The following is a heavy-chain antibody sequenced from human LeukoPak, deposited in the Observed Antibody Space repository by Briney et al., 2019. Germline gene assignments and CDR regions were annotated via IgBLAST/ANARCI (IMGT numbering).Heavy chain of an antibody. CDR2: IIPMFGTA. V-gene: IGHV1-69*13. CDR3: ARVSVYDSSGYYSWSPDY. J-gene: IGHJ4*02. CDR1: GFTFTDYL. D-gene: IGHD3-22*01. Sequence: ASVKVSCKASGFTFTDYLINWVRQAPGQGLEWMGGIIPMFGTATYAQKFQGRVTITADESTSTGYMELSSLRSEDTAVYYCARVSVYDSSGYYSWSPDYWGQGTLVTVSS.